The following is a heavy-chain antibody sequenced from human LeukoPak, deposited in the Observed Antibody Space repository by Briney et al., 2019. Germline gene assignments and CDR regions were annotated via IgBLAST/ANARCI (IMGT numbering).Heavy chain of an antibody. CDR1: GGSISSSNW. V-gene: IGHV4-4*02. CDR3: ARSPPKGIAVAPDQSFDY. CDR2: IYHSGST. D-gene: IGHD6-19*01. Sequence: SETLSLTCAVSGGSISSSNWWSWVRQPPGKGLEWIGEIYHSGSTNYNPSLKSRVTISVDKSKNQFSLKLSSVTAADTAVYYCARSPPKGIAVAPDQSFDYWGQGTLVTVSS. J-gene: IGHJ4*02.